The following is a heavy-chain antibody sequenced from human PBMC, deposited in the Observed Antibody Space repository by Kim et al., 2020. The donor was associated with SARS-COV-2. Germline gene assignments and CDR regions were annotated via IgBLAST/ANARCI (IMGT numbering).Heavy chain of an antibody. J-gene: IGHJ4*02. D-gene: IGHD3-3*01. CDR2: INPNSGGT. V-gene: IGHV1-2*06. CDR3: ARIGSRIITIFGVGQPDY. CDR1: GYTFTGYY. Sequence: SVKVSCKASGYTFTGYYMHWVRQAPGQGLEWMGRINPNSGGTNYAQKFQGRVTMTRDTSISTAYMELNRLRSDDTAVYYCARIGSRIITIFGVGQPDYWGQGTLVTVSS.